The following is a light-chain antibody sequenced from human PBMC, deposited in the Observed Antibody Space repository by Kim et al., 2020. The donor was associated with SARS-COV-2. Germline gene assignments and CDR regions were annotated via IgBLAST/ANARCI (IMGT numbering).Light chain of an antibody. CDR1: QSGSSGY. CDR3: EQYGSSPST. CDR2: GAS. Sequence: AAGERDNHSRRARQSGSSGYLVWCQQKTGEAPRRLIYGASSRATGITDRFCGSGAGRDFTLTISRMEREDFAVYYCEQYGSSPSTFGQGTRLEIK. V-gene: IGKV3-20*01. J-gene: IGKJ5*01.